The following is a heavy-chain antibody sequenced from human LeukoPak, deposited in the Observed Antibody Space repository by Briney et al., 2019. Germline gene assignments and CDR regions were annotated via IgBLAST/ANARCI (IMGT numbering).Heavy chain of an antibody. V-gene: IGHV3-64*01. J-gene: IGHJ4*02. CDR2: ISSNGGST. CDR3: GKRLGDGTDPFQY. CDR1: GFTFSSYA. Sequence: GGSLRLSCAASGFTFSSYAMHWVRQAPGKGLEYVSAISSNGGSTYYANSVKGRFTISRDNSKNTLYLQMSSLRAEDTAVYYCGKRLGDGTDPFQYWGQGTLVTVSS. D-gene: IGHD3-16*01.